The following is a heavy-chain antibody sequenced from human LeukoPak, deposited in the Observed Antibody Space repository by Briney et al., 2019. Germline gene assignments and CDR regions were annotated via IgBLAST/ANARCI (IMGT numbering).Heavy chain of an antibody. J-gene: IGHJ4*02. CDR1: GFTFSDYG. D-gene: IGHD3-3*01. V-gene: IGHV3-30*02. Sequence: GGSLRLSCAASGFTFSDYGMHWVRQAPGKGLEWVAFIRYDGSNEYYVDSVKGRFTVSRDNSKNTLYLQMNSLRAEDTAVYYRTKSFWSGYTYYFDYWGQGTLVTVSS. CDR2: IRYDGSNE. CDR3: TKSFWSGYTYYFDY.